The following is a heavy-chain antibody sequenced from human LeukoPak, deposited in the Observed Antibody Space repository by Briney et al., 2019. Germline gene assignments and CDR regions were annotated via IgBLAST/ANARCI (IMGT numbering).Heavy chain of an antibody. J-gene: IGHJ4*02. V-gene: IGHV3-21*01. CDR3: AKDWNWAIDY. CDR2: ISSSSSYI. D-gene: IGHD1-7*01. CDR1: GFTFSSYS. Sequence: PGGSLRLSCAASGFTFSSYSMNWVRQAPGKGLEWVSSISSSSSYIYYADSVKGRFTISRDNAKNSLYLQMNSLRVGDMGVLYCAKDWNWAIDYWGQGTLVTVSS.